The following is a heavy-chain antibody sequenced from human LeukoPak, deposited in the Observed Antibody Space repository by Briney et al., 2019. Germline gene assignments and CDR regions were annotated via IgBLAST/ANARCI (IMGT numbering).Heavy chain of an antibody. Sequence: SETLSLTCTVSGDSISSYYWSWIRQPPGKGLEWIGYIYTSGGTNYIPSLKDRVTISIDTSKNQFSLKLSSVTAADSAVYYCARLTRLSTSPDRYYLDYWGQGTLVTVSS. V-gene: IGHV4-4*09. CDR3: ARLTRLSTSPDRYYLDY. D-gene: IGHD6-6*01. CDR2: IYTSGGT. J-gene: IGHJ4*02. CDR1: GDSISSYY.